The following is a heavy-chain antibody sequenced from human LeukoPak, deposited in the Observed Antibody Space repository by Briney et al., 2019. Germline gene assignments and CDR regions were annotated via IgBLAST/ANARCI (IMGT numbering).Heavy chain of an antibody. CDR3: ARDSYYDSSGSVDY. D-gene: IGHD3-22*01. CDR2: INPSGGST. V-gene: IGHV1-46*01. J-gene: IGHJ4*02. CDR1: GYTFTGHY. Sequence: ASVKVSCKASGYTFTGHYMHWVRQAPGQGLEWMGRINPSGGSTTYAQRSQGRVTMTRDTSTSSVYMELSSLRSEDTAVYFCARDSYYDSSGSVDYWGQGTLVTVSS.